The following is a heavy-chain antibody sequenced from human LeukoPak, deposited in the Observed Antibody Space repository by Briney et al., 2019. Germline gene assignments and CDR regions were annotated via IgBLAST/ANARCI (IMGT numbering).Heavy chain of an antibody. Sequence: SETLSLTCTVSGYSISSGYYWGWIRQPPGKGLEWIGSIYHSGSTYYNPSLKSRVTISVDTSKNQFSLKLSSVTAADTAVYYCARGKGYYGSGSYWLLDYWGQGTLVTVSS. CDR3: ARGKGYYGSGSYWLLDY. V-gene: IGHV4-38-2*02. CDR1: GYSISSGYY. CDR2: IYHSGST. D-gene: IGHD3-10*01. J-gene: IGHJ4*02.